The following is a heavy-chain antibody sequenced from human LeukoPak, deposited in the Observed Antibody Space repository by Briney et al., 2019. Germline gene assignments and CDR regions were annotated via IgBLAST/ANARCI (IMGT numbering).Heavy chain of an antibody. J-gene: IGHJ4*02. CDR1: GFTFSSYA. CDR3: AKDRYCSSTSCYFSY. Sequence: GGSLRLSCAASGFTFSSYAMHWVRQAPGKGLKWVAVTSFDGSDNYYADSVKGRFTVSRDNSKYTLYLQMNSLRAEDTAVYYCAKDRYCSSTSCYFSYWGQGTLVTVSS. D-gene: IGHD2-2*01. V-gene: IGHV3-30*04. CDR2: TSFDGSDN.